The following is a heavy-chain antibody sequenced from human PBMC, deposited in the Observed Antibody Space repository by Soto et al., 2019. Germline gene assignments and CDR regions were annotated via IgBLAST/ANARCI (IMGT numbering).Heavy chain of an antibody. J-gene: IGHJ6*02. CDR1: GGSFIGYY. CDR2: INHSGST. Sequence: PAETLSLTCAVYGGSFIGYYWSWIRQPPGKGLEWIGEINHSGSTNYNPSLKSRVTISVDTSKNQFSLKLSSVTAADTAVYYCARTDDILAYGMDVWGQGTTVTVSS. CDR3: ARTDDILAYGMDV. D-gene: IGHD3-9*01. V-gene: IGHV4-34*01.